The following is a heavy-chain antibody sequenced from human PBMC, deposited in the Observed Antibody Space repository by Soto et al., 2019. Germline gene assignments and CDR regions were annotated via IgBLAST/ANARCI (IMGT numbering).Heavy chain of an antibody. J-gene: IGHJ6*02. Sequence: QVQLQESGPGLVKPSETLSLTCTVSGDSVTSGSIYWSWIRQPPGQGLEWIGYVHYTGSTNYNPSPKSRVAISVDTSKNHFSLTLSSGTAADTAVYYCARDRGNFGVVLADFYQYGMDVWGQGTTVTVSS. V-gene: IGHV4-61*03. CDR3: ARDRGNFGVVLADFYQYGMDV. CDR1: GDSVTSGSIY. D-gene: IGHD3-3*01. CDR2: VHYTGST.